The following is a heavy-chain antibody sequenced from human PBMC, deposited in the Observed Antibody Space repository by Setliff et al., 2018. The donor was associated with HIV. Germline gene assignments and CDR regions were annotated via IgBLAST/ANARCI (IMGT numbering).Heavy chain of an antibody. Sequence: PSETLSLTCDVYGGSFSGYYWSWIRQPPGKGLEWIGEINHSGSTNYNPSLKSRVTISVDTSKNQFSLKLSSVTAADTAVYYCARTYYEHVWGNSNWFDPWGQGTLVTVSS. CDR2: INHSGST. CDR3: ARTYYEHVWGNSNWFDP. CDR1: GGSFSGYY. J-gene: IGHJ5*02. V-gene: IGHV4-34*01. D-gene: IGHD3-16*01.